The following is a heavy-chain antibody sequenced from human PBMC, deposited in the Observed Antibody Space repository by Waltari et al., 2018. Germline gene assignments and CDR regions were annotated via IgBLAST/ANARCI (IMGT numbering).Heavy chain of an antibody. CDR3: ARDRNYAEFYFDP. CDR1: GASIKRGTYF. V-gene: IGHV4-61*02. J-gene: IGHJ4*02. D-gene: IGHD1-7*01. CDR2: IYTNGDT. Sequence: QVQLQESGPSLVRPSETLSLTCSVSGASIKRGTYFWAWVRQPDKKGLEWLGRIYTNGDTHYNTSLQGRATISVDTSKNQISLNLRSLIAADTAVYYCARDRNYAEFYFDPWGPGILVTVSS.